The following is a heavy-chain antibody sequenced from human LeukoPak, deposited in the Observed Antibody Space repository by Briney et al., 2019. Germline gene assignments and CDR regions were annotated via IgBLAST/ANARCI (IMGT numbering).Heavy chain of an antibody. CDR1: GFTFDDYA. Sequence: PGRSLRLSCAASGFTFDDYAMHWVRQAPGKGLEWVSGISWSSGDIGYVDSVKGRFTISRDNAKNSLHLQMNSLRAEDTAVYYCARVRYCGGDCYSDYWGQGTLVTVSS. V-gene: IGHV3-9*01. CDR3: ARVRYCGGDCYSDY. CDR2: ISWSSGDI. J-gene: IGHJ4*02. D-gene: IGHD2-21*02.